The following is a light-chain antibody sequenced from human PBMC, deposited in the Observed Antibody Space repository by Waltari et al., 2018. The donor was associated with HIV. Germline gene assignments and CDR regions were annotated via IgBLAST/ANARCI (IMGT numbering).Light chain of an antibody. CDR2: AVS. J-gene: IGLJ1*01. CDR1: SSDVGSYNL. Sequence: QSALTQPASVSGSPGPSITISCTGTSSDVGSYNLVSWYQQHPGKAPKLMIYAVSKRPSWVSNRFSGSKSGNTASLTISGLQAEDEADYYCCSYAGSSTYVFGTGTKVTVL. V-gene: IGLV2-23*02. CDR3: CSYAGSSTYV.